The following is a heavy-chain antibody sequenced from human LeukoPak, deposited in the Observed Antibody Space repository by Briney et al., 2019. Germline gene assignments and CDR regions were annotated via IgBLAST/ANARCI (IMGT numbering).Heavy chain of an antibody. CDR2: FDPEGGET. V-gene: IGHV1-24*01. CDR3: ATDYATLRAFDI. J-gene: IGHJ3*02. CDR1: GYTLTELS. D-gene: IGHD1-1*01. Sequence: ASVKVSCKVSGYTLTELSMHWVRQAPGKGLEWMGGFDPEGGETIYAQNFQGRVTMTEDTSTDTAYMELSSLRSEDTAVYYCATDYATLRAFDIWGQGTMVTVSS.